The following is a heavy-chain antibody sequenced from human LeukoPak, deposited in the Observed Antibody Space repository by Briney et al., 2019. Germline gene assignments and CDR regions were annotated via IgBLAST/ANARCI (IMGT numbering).Heavy chain of an antibody. CDR3: ARAYCSSTSCPGCYYYYGMDV. Sequence: GGSLRLSCAASGFTVSSNYMSWVRQAPGKGLEWVSVIYSCGSTYYADSVKGRFTISRDNSKNTLYLQMNSLRAEDTAVYYCARAYCSSTSCPGCYYYYGMDVWGQGTTVTVSS. J-gene: IGHJ6*02. CDR2: IYSCGST. D-gene: IGHD2-2*01. V-gene: IGHV3-66*03. CDR1: GFTVSSNY.